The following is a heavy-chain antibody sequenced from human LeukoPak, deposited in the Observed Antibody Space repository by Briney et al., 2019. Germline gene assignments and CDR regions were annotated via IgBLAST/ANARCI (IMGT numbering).Heavy chain of an antibody. CDR2: IYYSGST. CDR3: ARLYFDSTYYFDY. Sequence: PSETLSLTCTVSGGSISSYYWSWIRQPPGKGLEWIGYIYYSGSTNYNPSLKSRVTISVDTSKNQFSLKLSSVTAADTAVYYCARLYFDSTYYFDYWGQGTLVTVSS. CDR1: GGSISSYY. D-gene: IGHD3-9*01. V-gene: IGHV4-59*12. J-gene: IGHJ4*02.